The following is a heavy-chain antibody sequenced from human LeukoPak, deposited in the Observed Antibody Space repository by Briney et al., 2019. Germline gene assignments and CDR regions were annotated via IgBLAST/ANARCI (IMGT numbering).Heavy chain of an antibody. CDR1: GFVFNNYG. CDR3: ASQGRANSWYKSGQYNWFDP. CDR2: ISYDGSNK. V-gene: IGHV3-30*03. Sequence: GGSLRLSCAASGFVFNNYGMHWVRQAPGKGLEWVAVISYDGSNKYYADSVKGRFTISRDNSKNTLYLQMNSLRAEDTAVYYCASQGRANSWYKSGQYNWFDPWGQGTLVTVSS. D-gene: IGHD6-13*01. J-gene: IGHJ5*02.